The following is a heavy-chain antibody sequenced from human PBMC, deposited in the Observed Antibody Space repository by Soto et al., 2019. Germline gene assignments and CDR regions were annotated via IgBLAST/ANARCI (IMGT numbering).Heavy chain of an antibody. CDR1: GFTFSNYA. CDR3: ARVFYYDILTGKSYNMDV. D-gene: IGHD3-9*01. V-gene: IGHV3-23*01. CDR2: ISGSGGST. J-gene: IGHJ6*02. Sequence: VQLLESGGDLVQPGGSLRLSCEASGFTFSNYAMSWVPQAPGKGLEWVSVISGSGGSTNYADSAKGRFTISRDNSMDTLYLQMNSLRAEDTAVYYCARVFYYDILTGKSYNMDVWGQGTTVIVSS.